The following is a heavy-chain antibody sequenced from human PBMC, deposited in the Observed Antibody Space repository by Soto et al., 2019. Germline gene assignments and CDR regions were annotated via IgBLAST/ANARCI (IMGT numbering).Heavy chain of an antibody. CDR3: ARDPSALVDYVPVNAFDI. CDR2: MYYSGST. J-gene: IGHJ3*02. V-gene: IGHV4-61*01. CDR1: GGSVSSGSYY. D-gene: IGHD3-10*02. Sequence: QVQLQESGPGLVKPSETLSLTCTVSGGSVSSGSYYWSWIRQPPGKGLEWIGYMYYSGSTNYNPSLKSRVTISVDTSKNQFSLKLSSVTAADTAVYYCARDPSALVDYVPVNAFDIWGQGTMVTVSS.